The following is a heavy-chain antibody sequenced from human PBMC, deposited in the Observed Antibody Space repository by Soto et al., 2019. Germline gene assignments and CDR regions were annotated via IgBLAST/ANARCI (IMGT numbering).Heavy chain of an antibody. CDR2: IKQDGSEK. V-gene: IGHV3-7*05. Sequence: EVQLVESGGGLVQPGGSLRLSCAASGFTFSSYWMSWVRQAPGKGLEWVANIKQDGSEKYYVDSVKGRFTISRDNAKNSLYLQMNSLRVEDTAVYYCARAWGVVPAAMFGDVSWGWFDPWGQGTLVTVSS. CDR1: GFTFSSYW. D-gene: IGHD2-2*01. CDR3: ARAWGVVPAAMFGDVSWGWFDP. J-gene: IGHJ5*02.